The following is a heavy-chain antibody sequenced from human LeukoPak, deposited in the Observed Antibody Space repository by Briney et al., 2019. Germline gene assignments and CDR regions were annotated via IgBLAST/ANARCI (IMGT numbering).Heavy chain of an antibody. J-gene: IGHJ4*02. CDR2: IYYSGST. CDR3: ARTDSSGYYGLFFDY. D-gene: IGHD3-22*01. Sequence: ASETLSLTCTVSGGSISSYYWSWIRQPPGKGLEWIGYIYYSGSTNYNPSLKSRVTMSVDTSKNQFSLKLSSVTAADTAVYYCARTDSSGYYGLFFDYWGQGTLVTVSS. V-gene: IGHV4-59*08. CDR1: GGSISSYY.